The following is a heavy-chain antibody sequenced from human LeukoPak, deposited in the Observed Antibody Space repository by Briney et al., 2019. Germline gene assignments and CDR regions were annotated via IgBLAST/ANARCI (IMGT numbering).Heavy chain of an antibody. CDR2: ISGDSSYI. J-gene: IGHJ4*02. Sequence: GGSLRLSCAASGFIFSSYPLNWVRQAPGKGLEWVSTISGDSSYIQYADSVKGRFTISRDNTKNSLFLQMSSLRAEDTAVYYCARWETMERGDYWGQGTLVTVSS. D-gene: IGHD3-10*01. CDR3: ARWETMERGDY. V-gene: IGHV3-21*01. CDR1: GFIFSSYP.